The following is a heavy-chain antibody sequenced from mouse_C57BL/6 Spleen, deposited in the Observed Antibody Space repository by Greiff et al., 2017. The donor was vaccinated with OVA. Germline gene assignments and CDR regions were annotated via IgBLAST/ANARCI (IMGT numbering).Heavy chain of an antibody. Sequence: VQLQQSGAELVKPGASVKLSCKASGYTFTSYWMQWVKQRPGQGLEWIGEIDPSDSYTNYNQKFKGKATLTVDTSSSTAYMQLSSLTSEDSAVYYCARKGGYEGYAMDYWGQGTSVTVSS. CDR2: IDPSDSYT. V-gene: IGHV1-50*01. D-gene: IGHD2-2*01. CDR1: GYTFTSYW. CDR3: ARKGGYEGYAMDY. J-gene: IGHJ4*01.